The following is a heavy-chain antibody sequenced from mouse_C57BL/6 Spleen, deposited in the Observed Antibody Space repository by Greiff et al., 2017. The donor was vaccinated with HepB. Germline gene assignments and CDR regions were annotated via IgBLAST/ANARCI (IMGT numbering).Heavy chain of an antibody. CDR1: GYTFTSYW. Sequence: QVQLKQPGAELVRPGSSVKLSCKASGYTFTSYWMHWVKQRPIQGLEWIGNIDPSDSETHYNQKFKDKATLTVDKSSSTAYMQLSSLTSEDSAVYYCARRDSNYVMDYWGQGTSVTVSS. J-gene: IGHJ4*01. CDR2: IDPSDSET. CDR3: ARRDSNYVMDY. D-gene: IGHD2-5*01. V-gene: IGHV1-52*01.